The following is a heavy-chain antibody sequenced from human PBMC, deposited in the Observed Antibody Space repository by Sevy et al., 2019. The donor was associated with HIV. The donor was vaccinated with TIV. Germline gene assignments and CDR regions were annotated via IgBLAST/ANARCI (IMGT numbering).Heavy chain of an antibody. Sequence: ASVKVSCKASGYAFTSYGISWVRQAPGQGLEWMGWISAYNGNTNYAQKLQGRVTMTTDTSTSTDYMELRSLRSDDTAVYYCARTDCSGGSCYSEFDPWGQGTLVTVSS. CDR1: GYAFTSYG. V-gene: IGHV1-18*04. CDR2: ISAYNGNT. CDR3: ARTDCSGGSCYSEFDP. D-gene: IGHD2-15*01. J-gene: IGHJ5*02.